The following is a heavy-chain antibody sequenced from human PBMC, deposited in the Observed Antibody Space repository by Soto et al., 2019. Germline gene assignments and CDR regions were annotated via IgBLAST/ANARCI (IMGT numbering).Heavy chain of an antibody. J-gene: IGHJ5*02. D-gene: IGHD2-2*01. CDR3: ARDQRGVVPAALVGWFDP. CDR1: GFTFSDYY. CDR2: ISSSGSTI. V-gene: IGHV3-11*01. Sequence: GGSLRLSCAASGFTFSDYYMSWIRHAPGKGLEWVSYISSSGSTIYYADSVKGRFTISRDNAKNSLYLQMNSLRAEDTAVYYCARDQRGVVPAALVGWFDPWGQGTLVTVSS.